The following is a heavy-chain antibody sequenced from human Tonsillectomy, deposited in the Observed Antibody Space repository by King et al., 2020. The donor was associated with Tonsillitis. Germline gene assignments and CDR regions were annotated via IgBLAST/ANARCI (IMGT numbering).Heavy chain of an antibody. CDR1: GFTFSKYA. J-gene: IGHJ4*02. CDR2: ITGSGGST. V-gene: IGHV3-23*04. D-gene: IGHD3-16*01. Sequence: VQLVESGGGLVQPGGSLRVSCAASGFTFSKYAMNWVRQAPGKGLEWVSAITGSGGSTLYADSVKGRVTISRDNSNNTVYLQMNSLRTEDTAVYYCAKGGFDYWGQGTLVTVSS. CDR3: AKGGFDY.